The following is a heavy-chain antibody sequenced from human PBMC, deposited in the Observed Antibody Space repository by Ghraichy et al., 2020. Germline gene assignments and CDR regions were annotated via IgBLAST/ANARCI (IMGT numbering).Heavy chain of an antibody. CDR3: GRGILVSGGRPSNFEY. V-gene: IGHV3-21*01. J-gene: IGHJ4*02. Sequence: GGSLRLSCAASGFSFSTSSMSWVRQAPGKGLEWVSSISATDTYIYYADSVKGRFTISRDNAKNSLYLQMNSLRVEDTAVYYCGRGILVSGGRPSNFEYWGQGHLVPVSS. CDR2: ISATDTYI. CDR1: GFSFSTSS. D-gene: IGHD2-8*02.